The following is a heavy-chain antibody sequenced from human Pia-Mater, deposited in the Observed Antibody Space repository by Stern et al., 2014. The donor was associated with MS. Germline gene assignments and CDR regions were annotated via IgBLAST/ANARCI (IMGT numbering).Heavy chain of an antibody. CDR2: TRNKANSYTT. CDR1: GFTFSDHY. CDR3: ARDTARVFLFGPGHKPPCRGA. J-gene: IGHJ1*01. Sequence: EVQLLESGGGLVQPGGSLRLSCAASGFTFSDHYMDWVRQAPGKGLEWVGRTRNKANSYTTEYAASVKGRFTISRDDSKNSLYLQMNSLKTEDTAVYYCARDTARVFLFGPGHKPPCRGAWG. V-gene: IGHV3-72*01. D-gene: IGHD3-16*01.